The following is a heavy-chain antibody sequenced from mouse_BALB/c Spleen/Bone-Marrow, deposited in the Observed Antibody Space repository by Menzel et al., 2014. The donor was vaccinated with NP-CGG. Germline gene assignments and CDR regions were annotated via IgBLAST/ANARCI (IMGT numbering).Heavy chain of an antibody. D-gene: IGHD2-4*01. CDR2: ITYSGST. Sequence: VQLQQSGPGLVKPSQSLSLTCTVTGYSITSDYAWNWIRQFPGNKLEWMGYITYSGSTSYNPSLKSRISITRNTSKNQFFLQLNSVTTKDTATYYCARYYDYDGDYFDYWGQGTTLTVSS. V-gene: IGHV3-2*02. CDR3: ARYYDYDGDYFDY. J-gene: IGHJ2*01. CDR1: GYSITSDYA.